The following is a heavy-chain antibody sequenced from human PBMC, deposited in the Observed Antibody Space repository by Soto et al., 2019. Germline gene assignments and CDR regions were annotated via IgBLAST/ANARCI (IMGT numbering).Heavy chain of an antibody. CDR2: IYHSGST. Sequence: QVQLQESGPGLVKPSQTLSLTCTVSGGSIGSGDYYWSWIRQPPGKGLEWIGYIYHSGSTYYTASLKSRVTISLDTSKNEFSLRLSSVTAADTAIYYCARETREPVWGVSHWFDPWGQGTLVTVSS. D-gene: IGHD3-10*01. CDR1: GGSIGSGDYY. V-gene: IGHV4-30-4*01. CDR3: ARETREPVWGVSHWFDP. J-gene: IGHJ5*02.